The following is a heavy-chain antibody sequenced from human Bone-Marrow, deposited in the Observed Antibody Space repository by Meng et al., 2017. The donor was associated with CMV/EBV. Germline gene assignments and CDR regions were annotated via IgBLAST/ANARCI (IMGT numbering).Heavy chain of an antibody. J-gene: IGHJ2*01. CDR2: IYYSGGT. CDR1: GGSISSYY. CDR3: ARGVAGMIRYFDL. Sequence: CSVSGGSISSYYWSWIRQPPGKGLEWIGHIYYSGGTNYNPSLKSRVTISVDTSKNQFSLRLSSVNVADTAVYYCARGVAGMIRYFDLWGRGTLVTVSS. D-gene: IGHD6-19*01. V-gene: IGHV4-59*01.